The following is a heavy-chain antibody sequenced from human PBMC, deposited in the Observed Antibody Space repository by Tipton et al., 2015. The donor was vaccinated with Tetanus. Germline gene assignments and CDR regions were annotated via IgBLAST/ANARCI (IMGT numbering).Heavy chain of an antibody. V-gene: IGHV4-39*07. J-gene: IGHJ5*02. CDR1: GDSISSSEYY. Sequence: LRLSCTVSGDSISSSEYYWGWIRQPPGEGLEWIASVYYDGSAYTNPSLKSRVTISVDTSKNQFSLRLSSVTAADTAVYYCARAEAIFGVVIRFGWFDPWGQGTLVTVSS. D-gene: IGHD3-3*01. CDR3: ARAEAIFGVVIRFGWFDP. CDR2: VYYDGSA.